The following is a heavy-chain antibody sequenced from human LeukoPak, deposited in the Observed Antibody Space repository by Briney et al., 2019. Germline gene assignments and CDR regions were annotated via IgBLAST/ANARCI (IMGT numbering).Heavy chain of an antibody. D-gene: IGHD1-26*01. CDR1: GFTFSSYG. J-gene: IGHJ4*02. CDR3: AKVGSYFLAVTSDGTPYLLDY. Sequence: PGGSLRLSCAASGFTFSSYGMHWVRQAPGKGLEWVAVISYDGSNKYYTDSVKGRFTISRDNSKNTLYLQMNSLRAEDTAVYYCAKVGSYFLAVTSDGTPYLLDYWGQGPLVTVSS. V-gene: IGHV3-30*18. CDR2: ISYDGSNK.